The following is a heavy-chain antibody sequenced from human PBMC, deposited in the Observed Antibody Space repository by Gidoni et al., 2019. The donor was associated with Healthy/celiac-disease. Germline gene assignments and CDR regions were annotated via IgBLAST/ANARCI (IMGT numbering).Heavy chain of an antibody. CDR3: ARGPFNYDMLTGYAECDY. Sequence: EVQLVESGGGLVKPGVYLRLSCAASGFTFLSYSMNWVRQAPGKGLGWVSAISSSSSYIYYADSVKGRFTISRDNAKTSLYLQMNSLRAEDTAVYYCARGPFNYDMLTGYAECDYWGQGTLVTVSS. J-gene: IGHJ4*02. CDR2: ISSSSSYI. V-gene: IGHV3-21*01. CDR1: GFTFLSYS. D-gene: IGHD3-9*01.